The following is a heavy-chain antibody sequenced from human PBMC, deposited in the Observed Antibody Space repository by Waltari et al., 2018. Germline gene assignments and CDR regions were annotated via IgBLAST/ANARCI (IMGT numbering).Heavy chain of an antibody. Sequence: QVQLQQWGPGLVKPSETLSLTCTVSGGSISSYYWSWIRQPAGKGLEWIGRIYTSGSTNYNPSLKSRVTISVDKSKNQFSLKLSSVTAADTAVYYCASSYYYDSSGYYEVDYWGQGTLVTVSS. CDR3: ASSYYYDSSGYYEVDY. J-gene: IGHJ4*02. D-gene: IGHD3-22*01. V-gene: IGHV4-4*07. CDR1: GGSISSYY. CDR2: IYTSGST.